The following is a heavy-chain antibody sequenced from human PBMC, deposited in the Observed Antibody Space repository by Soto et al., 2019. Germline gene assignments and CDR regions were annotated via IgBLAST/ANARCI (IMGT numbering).Heavy chain of an antibody. CDR2: IYPGDSDS. J-gene: IGHJ4*01. CDR3: AKHEGYCSTTTCSNFDY. V-gene: IGHV5-51*01. Sequence: GESLKISCKGSGFTFTSYWIAWVRQMPGKGLEWMGIIYPGDSDSSYSPSFQGQVTISADKSINTACLHWSSLKASDTAIYYCAKHEGYCSTTTCSNFDYWGHGTLVTVSS. D-gene: IGHD2-2*01. CDR1: GFTFTSYW.